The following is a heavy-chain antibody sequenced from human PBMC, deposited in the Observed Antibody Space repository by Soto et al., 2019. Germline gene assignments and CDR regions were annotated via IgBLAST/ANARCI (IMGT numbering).Heavy chain of an antibody. J-gene: IGHJ6*02. Sequence: ASVKVSCKASGGTFSSSAISWVRQAPGKGLGWMGGIIPIFGTANYAQKFQGRVTITADESTSTAYMELSSLRSEDTVVYYCARVWRSTTYYYYYYGMDVWGQGTTVTVSS. CDR2: IIPIFGTA. D-gene: IGHD3-16*01. CDR3: ARVWRSTTYYYYYYGMDV. V-gene: IGHV1-69*13. CDR1: GGTFSSSA.